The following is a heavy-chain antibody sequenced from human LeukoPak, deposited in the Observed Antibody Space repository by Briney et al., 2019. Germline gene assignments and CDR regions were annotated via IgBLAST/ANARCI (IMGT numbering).Heavy chain of an antibody. V-gene: IGHV4-59*01. CDR2: IYYSGST. CDR1: GGSISSYY. Sequence: PSETLSLTCTVSGGSISSYYWSWIRQPPGRGVEWIGYIYYSGSTNYNPSLKSRVTISVDTSKNQFSLKLSSVTAADTAVYYCARSPRITMVRGVETRRIWPPLRMDVWGQGTTVIVSS. CDR3: ARSPRITMVRGVETRRIWPPLRMDV. D-gene: IGHD3-10*01. J-gene: IGHJ6*02.